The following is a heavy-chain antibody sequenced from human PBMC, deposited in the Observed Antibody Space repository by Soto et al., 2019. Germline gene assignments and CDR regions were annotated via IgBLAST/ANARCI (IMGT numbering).Heavy chain of an antibody. CDR3: ARHGPWSYVL. Sequence: QPQLQESGPGLVKPSETLSLTCTVSGDSLSGSTYYWGWIRQPPGKGLQWVVSRLDSANTYYNPSLKSRVTISVDTSNNQFSLRLNSVTAADTAIYYCARHGPWSYVLWGQGTLVTVSS. CDR2: RLDSANT. D-gene: IGHD2-21*01. J-gene: IGHJ4*02. CDR1: GDSLSGSTYY. V-gene: IGHV4-39*01.